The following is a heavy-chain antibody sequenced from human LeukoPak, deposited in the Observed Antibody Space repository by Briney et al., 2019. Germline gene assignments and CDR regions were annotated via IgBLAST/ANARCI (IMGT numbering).Heavy chain of an antibody. V-gene: IGHV3-30-3*01. Sequence: GGSLRLSCAASGFTFSSYAMHWVRQAPGKGLEWVAVISYDGSNKYYADSVKGRFTISRDNSKNTLYLQMNSLRAEDTAVYYCASSPRYDILTGYYRPDISGFHWYFDLWGRGTLVTVSS. CDR2: ISYDGSNK. J-gene: IGHJ2*01. D-gene: IGHD3-9*01. CDR3: ASSPRYDILTGYYRPDISGFHWYFDL. CDR1: GFTFSSYA.